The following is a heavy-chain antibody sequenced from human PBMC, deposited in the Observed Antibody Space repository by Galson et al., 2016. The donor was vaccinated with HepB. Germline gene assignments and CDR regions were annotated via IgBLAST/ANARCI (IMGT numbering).Heavy chain of an antibody. CDR2: ISSDGTTT. V-gene: IGHV3-30*18. CDR3: AKDRGYSRNIDY. Sequence: SLRLSCAASGITFNTYGMHWVRRAPGKGLEWVAVISSDGTTTYYADFVKGRFNVSRDNSKNTVHLQMNSLRADDTAFYYCAKDRGYSRNIDYWGQGTLVTASS. D-gene: IGHD6-13*01. J-gene: IGHJ4*02. CDR1: GITFNTYG.